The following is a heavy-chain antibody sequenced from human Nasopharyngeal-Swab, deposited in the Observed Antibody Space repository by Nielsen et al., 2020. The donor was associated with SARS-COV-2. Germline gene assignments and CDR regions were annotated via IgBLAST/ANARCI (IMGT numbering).Heavy chain of an antibody. Sequence: SLKISCAASGFTFDDYAMHWFRQAPGKGLEWVSGISWNSGSIGYADSVKGRFTISRDNAKNSLYLQMNSLRAEDTALYYCAKDMGSSGPEYFDLWGRGTLVTVSS. V-gene: IGHV3-9*01. CDR1: GFTFDDYA. CDR3: AKDMGSSGPEYFDL. D-gene: IGHD6-19*01. J-gene: IGHJ2*01. CDR2: ISWNSGSI.